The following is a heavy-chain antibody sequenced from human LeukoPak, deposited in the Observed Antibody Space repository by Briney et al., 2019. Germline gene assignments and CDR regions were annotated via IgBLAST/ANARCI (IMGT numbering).Heavy chain of an antibody. CDR2: IIPIFGTA. J-gene: IGHJ6*02. D-gene: IGHD3-3*01. V-gene: IGHV1-69*13. Sequence: GASVKVSCKASGGTFSSYAISWVRQAPGQGLEWMGGIIPIFGTANYAQKFQGRVTITADESTSTAYMELSSLRSEDTAVYYCARGSRYYDFWSTRPVVYYYGIDVWGQGTTVTVSS. CDR1: GGTFSSYA. CDR3: ARGSRYYDFWSTRPVVYYYGIDV.